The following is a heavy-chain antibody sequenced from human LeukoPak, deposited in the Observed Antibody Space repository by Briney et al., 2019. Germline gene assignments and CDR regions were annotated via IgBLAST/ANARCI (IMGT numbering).Heavy chain of an antibody. CDR3: ARDQTAAGTDY. D-gene: IGHD6-13*01. CDR1: GFTFSTYA. Sequence: GGSLRLSCAASGFTFSTYAMHWVRQAPGKGLEWVANIKQDGSEKYYVDSVKGRFTISRDNAKNSLYLQMNSLRAEDTAVYYCARDQTAAGTDYWGQGTLVTVSS. CDR2: IKQDGSEK. J-gene: IGHJ4*02. V-gene: IGHV3-7*01.